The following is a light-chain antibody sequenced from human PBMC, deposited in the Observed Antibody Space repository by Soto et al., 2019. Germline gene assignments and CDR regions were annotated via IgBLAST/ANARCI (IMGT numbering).Light chain of an antibody. J-gene: IGKJ4*01. V-gene: IGKV3-11*01. CDR1: QSVSSY. CDR2: GAS. Sequence: IVLTQSPATLSLSPGERATLSCRASQSVSSYLAWYQQKPGQAPRLLIYGASTRATGIPARFSGSGSGTDFTLTISSLETEDFAVYDCQQQSNWTLTFGGGTKVDIK. CDR3: QQQSNWTLT.